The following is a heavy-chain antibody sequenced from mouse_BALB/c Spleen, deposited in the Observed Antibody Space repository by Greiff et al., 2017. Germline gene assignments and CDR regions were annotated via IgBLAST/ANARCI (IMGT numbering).Heavy chain of an antibody. D-gene: IGHD2-4*01. CDR1: GYTFTSYN. CDR3: ARGDYAWFAY. Sequence: QVQLQQPGAELVKPGASVKMSCKASGYTFTSYNMHWVKQTPGQGLEWIGALYPGNGDTSYNQKFKGKATLTADKSSSTAYMQLSSLTSEDSAVYYCARGDYAWFAYRGQGTLVTVSA. V-gene: IGHV1-12*01. J-gene: IGHJ3*01. CDR2: LYPGNGDT.